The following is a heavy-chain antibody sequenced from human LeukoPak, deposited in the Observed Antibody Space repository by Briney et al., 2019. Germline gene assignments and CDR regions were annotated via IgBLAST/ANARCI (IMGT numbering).Heavy chain of an antibody. Sequence: GGSLRLSCAASGFTYSNYGIHWVRQAPGKGLEWVAVISYDGSNKYYAESVKGRFTISRDNSKNTLYLQMNSLRAEDTAVYYCAKGYGFDSSGSEHYFENWGQGILVTVSS. CDR2: ISYDGSNK. CDR3: AKGYGFDSSGSEHYFEN. D-gene: IGHD3-22*01. CDR1: GFTYSNYG. V-gene: IGHV3-30*18. J-gene: IGHJ4*02.